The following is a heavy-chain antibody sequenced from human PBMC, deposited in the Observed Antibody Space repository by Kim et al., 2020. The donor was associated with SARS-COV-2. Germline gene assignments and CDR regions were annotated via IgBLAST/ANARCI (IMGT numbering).Heavy chain of an antibody. Sequence: GGSLRLSCTASGFKFGDYAMSWVRQAPGKGLEWVGFIRSKANGGTAEYAASVKDRFTITRDDSTRIVYLQMNSRKTEDTAVYYCTRAVAARNWFDPWGQGTLVTVSS. CDR2: IRSKANGGTA. CDR1: GFKFGDYA. J-gene: IGHJ5*02. V-gene: IGHV3-49*04. CDR3: TRAVAARNWFDP. D-gene: IGHD6-19*01.